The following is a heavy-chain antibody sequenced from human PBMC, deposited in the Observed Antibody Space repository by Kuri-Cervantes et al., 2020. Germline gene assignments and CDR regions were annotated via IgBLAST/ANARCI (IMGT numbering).Heavy chain of an antibody. CDR3: ARIKGSTSRSSLAY. CDR1: GYTFTSYG. Sequence: ASVKVSCKASGYTFTSYGISWVRQAPGQGLEWMGWISAYNGNTNYAQKLQGRVTMTRDTSISTAYMELSRLRSDDTAVYYCARIKGSTSRSSLAYWGQGTLVTVSS. J-gene: IGHJ4*02. D-gene: IGHD2-2*01. CDR2: ISAYNGNT. V-gene: IGHV1-18*01.